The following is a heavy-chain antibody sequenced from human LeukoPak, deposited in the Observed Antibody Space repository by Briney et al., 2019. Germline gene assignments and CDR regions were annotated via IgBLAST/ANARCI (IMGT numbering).Heavy chain of an antibody. D-gene: IGHD1-26*01. CDR3: ANAREPPYRGIYYYFES. Sequence: RPSETLSLTCTVSGDSITTSYWSWIRQPPGKGLEWIGYIYYSGNTNYNPSLRSRVTISVDTSKSQFSLHLTSVTAADTAVYYCANAREPPYRGIYYYFESWGQGTLVTVSS. J-gene: IGHJ4*02. V-gene: IGHV4-59*01. CDR2: IYYSGNT. CDR1: GDSITTSY.